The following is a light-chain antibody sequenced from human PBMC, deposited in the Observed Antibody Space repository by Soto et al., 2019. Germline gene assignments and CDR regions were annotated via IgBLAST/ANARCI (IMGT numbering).Light chain of an antibody. CDR1: TSNIGSNT. Sequence: QSVLTQPPSASGTPGQSVTISCSGSTSNIGSNTVNWYQQLPGTAPKLLVYSNDQRPSGVPDRFSASKSGTSASLAISGLQSEDEADYYCATWDDSLNGPVFGGGTKLTVL. CDR2: SND. J-gene: IGLJ3*02. CDR3: ATWDDSLNGPV. V-gene: IGLV1-44*01.